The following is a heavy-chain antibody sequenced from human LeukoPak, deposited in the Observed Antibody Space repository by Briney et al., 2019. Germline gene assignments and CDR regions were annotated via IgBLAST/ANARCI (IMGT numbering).Heavy chain of an antibody. J-gene: IGHJ6*02. V-gene: IGHV4-34*01. D-gene: IGHD2-2*01. CDR3: ARGVVVVPAAPLPLYYYYGMDV. CDR1: GGSFSGHY. CDR2: INHRGST. Sequence: SETLSLTCAVYGGSFSGHYWSWIRQPPGKGLEWIGEINHRGSTNYNPSLKSRVTISVDTSKNQFSLKLSSVTAADTAVYYCARGVVVVPAAPLPLYYYYGMDVWGQGTTVTVSS.